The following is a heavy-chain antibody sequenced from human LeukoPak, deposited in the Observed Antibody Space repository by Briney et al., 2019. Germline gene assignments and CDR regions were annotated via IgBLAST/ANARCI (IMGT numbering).Heavy chain of an antibody. CDR3: ARQGGGGRAFDY. CDR1: GGSISTYY. J-gene: IGHJ4*02. D-gene: IGHD3-16*01. V-gene: IGHV4-59*04. CDR2: IYNSGNT. Sequence: SETLSLTCTISGGSISTYYWSWIRQPPGKGLEWIGTIYNSGNTYYTPSLKSRVTISADTSKNQFSLKLNSVTAADTAVYYCARQGGGGRAFDYWGQGTLVTVSS.